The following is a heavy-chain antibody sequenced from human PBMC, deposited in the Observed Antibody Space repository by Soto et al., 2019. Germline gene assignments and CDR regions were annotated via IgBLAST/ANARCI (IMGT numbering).Heavy chain of an antibody. CDR1: GFTFDDYA. J-gene: IGHJ4*02. V-gene: IGHV3-9*01. CDR3: AKDHRGYSGYDYGFDY. Sequence: PGGSLSLSCAASGFTFDDYAMHWVRQAPGKGLEWVSGISWNSGSIGYADSVKGRFTISRDNAKNSLYLQMNSLRAEDTALYYCAKDHRGYSGYDYGFDYWGQGTLVTVSS. CDR2: ISWNSGSI. D-gene: IGHD5-12*01.